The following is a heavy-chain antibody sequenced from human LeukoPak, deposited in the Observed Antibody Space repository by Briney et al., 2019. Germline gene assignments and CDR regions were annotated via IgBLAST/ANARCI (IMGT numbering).Heavy chain of an antibody. Sequence: PGRSLRLSCAASGFTFSSYSMNWVRQAPGKGLEWVSSISSSSSYIYYADSVKGRFTISRDNAKNSLYLQMNSLRAEDTAVYYRARDRGIVVRHDYWGQGTLVTVSS. J-gene: IGHJ4*02. D-gene: IGHD3-22*01. CDR2: ISSSSSYI. V-gene: IGHV3-21*01. CDR1: GFTFSSYS. CDR3: ARDRGIVVRHDY.